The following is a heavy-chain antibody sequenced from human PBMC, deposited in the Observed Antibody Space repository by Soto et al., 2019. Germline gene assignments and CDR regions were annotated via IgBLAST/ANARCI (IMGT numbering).Heavy chain of an antibody. J-gene: IGHJ4*02. CDR1: GFTSSSYW. Sequence: EVQLVETGGGVVQPGGALRLSCAASGFTSSSYWMRWVRQAPGKGLEWLANIKQDGSEKYYVDSVKGRFTISRDTAKNSLYLQMNSRRAEDTAVYYCARDPPWRWGQGTLVTVSS. CDR3: ARDPPWR. V-gene: IGHV3-7*05. CDR2: IKQDGSEK.